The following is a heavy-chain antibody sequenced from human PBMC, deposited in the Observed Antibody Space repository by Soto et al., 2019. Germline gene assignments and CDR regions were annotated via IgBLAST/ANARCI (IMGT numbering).Heavy chain of an antibody. J-gene: IGHJ4*02. CDR3: AKAVIPNRYYFDY. CDR2: VSGSGGST. Sequence: PGWSLRLSCAASGFTFSSYAMNWVRQAPGKGLEWVSAVSGSGGSTYYADSVKGRFTISRDNSKNTLYLQMSSLRAEDTAVYYCAKAVIPNRYYFDYWGQGTLVTVSS. V-gene: IGHV3-23*01. D-gene: IGHD3-22*01. CDR1: GFTFSSYA.